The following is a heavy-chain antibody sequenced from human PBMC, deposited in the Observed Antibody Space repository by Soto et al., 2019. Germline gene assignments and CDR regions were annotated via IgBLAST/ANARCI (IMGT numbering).Heavy chain of an antibody. CDR2: IYYSGST. CDR3: ARGSYYYGSGHPDKRYYFDY. D-gene: IGHD3-10*01. CDR1: GGSISSSSYY. J-gene: IGHJ4*02. Sequence: QLQLQESGPGLVKPSETLSLTCTVSGGSISSSSYYWGWIRQPPGKGLEWIGSIYYSGSTYYNPSLKSRVTISVDTSKHQFSLKLSSVTAADTAVYYCARGSYYYGSGHPDKRYYFDYWGQGTLVTVSS. V-gene: IGHV4-39*01.